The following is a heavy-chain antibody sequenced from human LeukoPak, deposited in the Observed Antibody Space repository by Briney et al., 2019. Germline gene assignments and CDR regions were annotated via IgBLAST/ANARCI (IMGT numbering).Heavy chain of an antibody. D-gene: IGHD4-17*01. Sequence: ASVKVSCKASGYTFTIYGISWVRQAPGQGLEWMGWISAYNGNTNYAQKLQGRVTMTTDTSTSTAYMELRSLRSDDTAVYFCAGTTGRYGDYLLMDFGGQGTLVSVSS. V-gene: IGHV1-18*01. J-gene: IGHJ4*02. CDR1: GYTFTIYG. CDR2: ISAYNGNT. CDR3: AGTTGRYGDYLLMDF.